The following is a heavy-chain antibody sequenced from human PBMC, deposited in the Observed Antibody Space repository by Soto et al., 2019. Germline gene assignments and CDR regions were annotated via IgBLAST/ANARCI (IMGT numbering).Heavy chain of an antibody. V-gene: IGHV3-33*01. CDR3: ARDLHYDSSGPLDY. CDR1: GFTVSSYG. J-gene: IGHJ4*02. Sequence: VQLVESGGGAVQTGRSLRLSCVVSGFTVSSYGMHWVRQAPGKGLEWVAVIWYDERNKDYADSVKGRFTISRDYTKSTVYLQMNSLRAEDTAVYYCARDLHYDSSGPLDYWGQGTLVTVSS. D-gene: IGHD3-22*01. CDR2: IWYDERNK.